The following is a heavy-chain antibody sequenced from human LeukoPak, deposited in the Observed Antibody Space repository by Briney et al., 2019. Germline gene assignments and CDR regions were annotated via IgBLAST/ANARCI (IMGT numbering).Heavy chain of an antibody. Sequence: GGSLRLSCAASGFTFSSYAMSWVRQAPGKGLEWVSAISGSGGSTYYAGSVKGRFTISRDNSKNTLYLQMNSLRAEDTAVYYCAKVWDSGYDEDFDYWGQGTLVTVSS. CDR3: AKVWDSGYDEDFDY. CDR1: GFTFSSYA. V-gene: IGHV3-23*01. D-gene: IGHD5-12*01. CDR2: ISGSGGST. J-gene: IGHJ4*02.